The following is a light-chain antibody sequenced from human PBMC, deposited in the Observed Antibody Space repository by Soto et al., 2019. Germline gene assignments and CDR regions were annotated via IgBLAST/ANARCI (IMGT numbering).Light chain of an antibody. V-gene: IGKV3-15*01. CDR2: GAS. CDR1: QSVSSN. J-gene: IGKJ1*01. Sequence: EIVMTQSPATLSVSPGERATLSCRASQSVSSNLAWYQQKPGQAPGLLIYGASTRATGIPARFSGSGSGTEFTLTISSLQSEDFAVYYCQQYNNWPPRKTFGQGTKV. CDR3: QQYNNWPPRKT.